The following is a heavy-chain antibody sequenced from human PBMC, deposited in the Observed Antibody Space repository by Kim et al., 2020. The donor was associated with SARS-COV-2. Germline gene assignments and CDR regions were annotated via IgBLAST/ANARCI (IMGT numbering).Heavy chain of an antibody. CDR1: GFTFSSYE. CDR3: ARGARRVLRFLEDYYYGMDV. J-gene: IGHJ6*02. D-gene: IGHD3-3*01. V-gene: IGHV3-48*03. CDR2: ISSSGSTI. Sequence: GGSLRLSCAASGFTFSSYEMNWVRQAPGKGLEWVSYISSSGSTIYYADSVKGRFTISRDNAKNSLYLQMNSLRAEDTAVYYCARGARRVLRFLEDYYYGMDVWGQGTTVTVAS.